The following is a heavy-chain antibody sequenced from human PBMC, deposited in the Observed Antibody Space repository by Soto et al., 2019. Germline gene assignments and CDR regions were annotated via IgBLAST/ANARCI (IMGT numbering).Heavy chain of an antibody. Sequence: SETLSLTCTVSGGSISSYYWSWIRQPPGKGLEWIGYIYYSGSTNYNPSLKSRVTISVDTSKNQFSLKLSSVTAADTAVYYCARHPHQRDFWSGYYLSYMDVWGKGTTVTVSS. CDR3: ARHPHQRDFWSGYYLSYMDV. V-gene: IGHV4-59*08. J-gene: IGHJ6*03. D-gene: IGHD3-3*01. CDR1: GGSISSYY. CDR2: IYYSGST.